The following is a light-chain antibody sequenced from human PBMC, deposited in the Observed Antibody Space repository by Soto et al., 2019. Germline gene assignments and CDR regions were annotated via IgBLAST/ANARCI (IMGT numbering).Light chain of an antibody. CDR2: AAS. Sequence: DIKMTQSPSSLSASVEDRVIITCRASQSISNHLNWYQQKPGKAPKLLIFAASSLQSGVPSRFSGSRSGPDFTLTISSLQPEDFATYYCQQSYSSPPTFCQGTKVDIK. CDR3: QQSYSSPPT. J-gene: IGKJ1*01. CDR1: QSISNH. V-gene: IGKV1-39*01.